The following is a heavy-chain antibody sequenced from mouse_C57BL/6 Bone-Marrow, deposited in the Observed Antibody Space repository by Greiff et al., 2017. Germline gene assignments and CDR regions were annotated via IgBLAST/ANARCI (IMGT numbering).Heavy chain of an antibody. V-gene: IGHV14-3*01. CDR3: ARFYDCGSSWYFDV. CDR1: GFNIKNTY. J-gene: IGHJ1*03. CDR2: IDPANGNT. D-gene: IGHD1-1*01. Sequence: EVQLQESVAELVRPGASVKLSCTASGFNIKNTYMPWVKQRPEQGLEWIGRIDPANGNTKYAPKFQGKATITADTSSNTAYLQLSSLTSEDTAIYYCARFYDCGSSWYFDVWGTGTTVTVSS.